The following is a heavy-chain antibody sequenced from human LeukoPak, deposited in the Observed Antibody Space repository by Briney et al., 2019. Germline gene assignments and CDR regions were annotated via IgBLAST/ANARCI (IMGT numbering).Heavy chain of an antibody. J-gene: IGHJ4*02. CDR3: AATIKRDYGDTNLHY. D-gene: IGHD4-17*01. CDR2: MYDRGNI. Sequence: SETLPLTCTVSGGSVSGYYWSWIRQPPGKGLEWMGYMYDRGNINYNPSLKSRVTISKDMSKNQLSLKLKSVTAADRAVYYCAATIKRDYGDTNLHYWGQGILVTVSS. V-gene: IGHV4-59*02. CDR1: GGSVSGYY.